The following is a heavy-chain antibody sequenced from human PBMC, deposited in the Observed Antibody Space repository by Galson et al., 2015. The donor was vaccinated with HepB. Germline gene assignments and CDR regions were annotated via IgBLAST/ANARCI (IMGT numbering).Heavy chain of an antibody. CDR3: AREDLERPAGTMTFDY. CDR2: TYYRSKWYN. J-gene: IGHJ4*02. CDR1: GDSVSSNSAA. V-gene: IGHV6-1*01. D-gene: IGHD6-13*01. Sequence: CVISGDSVSSNSAAWNWIRQSPSRGLEWLGRTYYRSKWYNDYAVSVKSRITINPDTSKNQFSLQLNSVTPEDTAVYYCAREDLERPAGTMTFDYWGQGTLVTVSS.